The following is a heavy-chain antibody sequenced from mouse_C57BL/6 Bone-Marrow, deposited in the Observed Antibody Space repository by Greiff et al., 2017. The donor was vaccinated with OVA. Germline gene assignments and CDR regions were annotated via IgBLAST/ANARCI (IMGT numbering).Heavy chain of an antibody. V-gene: IGHV5-6*01. CDR2: ISSGGSYT. J-gene: IGHJ4*01. CDR1: GFTFSSYG. CDR3: ARHGTTVVEDHYYAMDY. D-gene: IGHD1-1*01. Sequence: EVKLVESGGDLVKPGGSLKLSCAASGFTFSSYGMSWVRQTPDKRLEWVATISSGGSYTYYPDSVKGRFTISRDNAKNTLYLQMSRLKSEDTAMYYCARHGTTVVEDHYYAMDYWGQGTSVTVSS.